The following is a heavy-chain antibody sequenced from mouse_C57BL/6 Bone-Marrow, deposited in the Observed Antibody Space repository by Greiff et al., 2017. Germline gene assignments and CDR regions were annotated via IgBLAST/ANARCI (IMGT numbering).Heavy chain of an antibody. Sequence: VQLQQSGPELVKPGASVKISCKASGYSFTGYYMNWVKQSPEKSLEWIGEINPSTGGTTYNQKFKAKATLTVDKSSSTAYMQLKSLTSEDSAVYYWARYVQGWFAYWGQGTLVTVSA. J-gene: IGHJ3*01. CDR1: GYSFTGYY. CDR3: ARYVQGWFAY. V-gene: IGHV1-42*01. CDR2: INPSTGGT.